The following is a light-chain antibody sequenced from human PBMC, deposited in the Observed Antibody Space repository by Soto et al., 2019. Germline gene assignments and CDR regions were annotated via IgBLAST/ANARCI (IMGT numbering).Light chain of an antibody. CDR2: WAS. V-gene: IGKV4-1*01. Sequence: DIVMTQSPDSLAVSLGERATINCKSSQSVLYSSNNKNYLAWYQQKPGQPPKLLIYWASTRESGVPDRFSGSGSGTDFTLTISSLQAEDVAVYYCQQCHITLYTVGQGTKLEIK. J-gene: IGKJ2*01. CDR1: QSVLYSSNNKNY. CDR3: QQCHITLYT.